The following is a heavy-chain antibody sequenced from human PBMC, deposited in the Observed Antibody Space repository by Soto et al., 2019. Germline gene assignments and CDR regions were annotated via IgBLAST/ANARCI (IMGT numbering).Heavy chain of an antibody. V-gene: IGHV3-15*07. Sequence: GGSLRLSCAASGFTFSNAWMNWVRQAPGKGLEWVGRIKSKTDGGTTDYAAPVKGRFTISRDDSKNTLYLQMNSLKTEDTAVYYCTTAEEYYYDSSGLQYYFDYWGQGTLVTVSS. CDR2: IKSKTDGGTT. CDR3: TTAEEYYYDSSGLQYYFDY. CDR1: GFTFSNAW. J-gene: IGHJ4*02. D-gene: IGHD3-22*01.